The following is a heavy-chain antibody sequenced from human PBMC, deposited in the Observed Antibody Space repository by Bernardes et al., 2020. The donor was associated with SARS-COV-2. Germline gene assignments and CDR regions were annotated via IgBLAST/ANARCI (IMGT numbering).Heavy chain of an antibody. J-gene: IGHJ6*02. CDR1: GFTFSSYA. Sequence: GGSLRLSCAASGFTFSSYAMSWVRQAPGKGLEWVSAISGSGDSTYYADSVKGRFTISRDNSKNTLYLQMNSLRAEDTAVYYCAKDKGGYSYRTDYYYGMDVWGQGTMVTGSS. CDR3: AKDKGGYSYRTDYYYGMDV. D-gene: IGHD5-18*01. V-gene: IGHV3-23*01. CDR2: ISGSGDST.